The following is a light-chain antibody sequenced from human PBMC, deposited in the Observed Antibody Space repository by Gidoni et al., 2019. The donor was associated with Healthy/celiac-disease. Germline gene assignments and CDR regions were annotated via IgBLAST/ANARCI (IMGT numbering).Light chain of an antibody. J-gene: IGKJ5*01. V-gene: IGKV1-39*01. Sequence: EIQMTQSPSSLSASVGDRVTITCRASQSSSSYLNWYQQKPGKSPKLLIYAASSLQSGVPSRFSGSGSGTDFTLTISSLQPEDFATYYCQQSYSTPSITFXQXTRLEIK. CDR3: QQSYSTPSIT. CDR2: AAS. CDR1: QSSSSY.